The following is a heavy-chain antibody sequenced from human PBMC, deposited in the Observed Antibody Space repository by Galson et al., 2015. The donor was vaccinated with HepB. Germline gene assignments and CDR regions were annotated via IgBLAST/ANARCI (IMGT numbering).Heavy chain of an antibody. J-gene: IGHJ4*02. CDR1: GGTFSSYA. Sequence: SVKVSCKASGGTFSSYAISWVRQAPGQGLEWMGRIIPILGIANYAQKFQGRVTITADKSTSTAYMELSSLRSEDTAVYYCAREKGVHIVVVTSDYWGQGTLVTVSS. CDR2: IIPILGIA. V-gene: IGHV1-69*04. D-gene: IGHD2-21*02. CDR3: AREKGVHIVVVTSDY.